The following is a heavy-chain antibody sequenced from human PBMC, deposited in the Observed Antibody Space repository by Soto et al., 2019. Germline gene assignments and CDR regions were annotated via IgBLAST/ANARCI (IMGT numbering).Heavy chain of an antibody. V-gene: IGHV1-18*01. CDR2: ISAYNGNT. D-gene: IGHD6-13*01. Sequence: QVQLVQSGAEVKKPGASVKVSCKASGYTFTSYGISWVRQAPGQGLEWMGWISAYNGNTNYAQRLQGRVTMTTDTSTSTAYMELRSLTSDDTAVHDSSTALNLAGPSLRDFHYWGQGTLVTVSS. J-gene: IGHJ4*02. CDR1: GYTFTSYG. CDR3: STALNLAGPSLRDFHY.